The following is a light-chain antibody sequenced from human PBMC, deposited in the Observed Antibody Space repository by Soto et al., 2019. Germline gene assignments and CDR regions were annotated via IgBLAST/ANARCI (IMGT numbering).Light chain of an antibody. Sequence: QSALTQPASVSGSPGQSITISCTGSSSDVGGYDFVSWYQQYPGKAPKLMIYDVYNRPLGVSDRFSGSRAGNTASLTISGLQAEDEADYYCSSYSTTDTLDVFGTGTKLTVL. CDR3: SSYSTTDTLDV. J-gene: IGLJ1*01. V-gene: IGLV2-14*01. CDR2: DVY. CDR1: SSDVGGYDF.